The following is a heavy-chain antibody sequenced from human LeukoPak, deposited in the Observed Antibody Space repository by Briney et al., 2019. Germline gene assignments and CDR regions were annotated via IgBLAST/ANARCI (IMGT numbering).Heavy chain of an antibody. D-gene: IGHD2-15*01. CDR2: ISGSGGST. Sequence: GGSLRLPCAASGFTFSSYAMSWVRQAPGKGLEWVSAISGSGGSTYYADSVKGRFTISRDNSKNTLYLQMNSLRAEDTAVYYCAKDIGYCSGGSCYSAEYFQHWGQGTLVTVSP. CDR1: GFTFSSYA. J-gene: IGHJ1*01. V-gene: IGHV3-23*01. CDR3: AKDIGYCSGGSCYSAEYFQH.